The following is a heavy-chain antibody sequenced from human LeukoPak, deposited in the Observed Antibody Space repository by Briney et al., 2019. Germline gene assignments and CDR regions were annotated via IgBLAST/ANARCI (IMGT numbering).Heavy chain of an antibody. D-gene: IGHD5-12*01. J-gene: IGHJ4*02. CDR1: GFTVSSNY. V-gene: IGHV3-53*01. CDR3: ARAALRPSSLIDY. Sequence: GGSLRLSCAASGFTVSSNYMSWVRQAPGKGLEWVSVIYSGGSTYYADSVKGRFTISRDNSKNTLFLQMNSLRAEDTAVYYCARAALRPSSLIDYWGQGTLVTVSS. CDR2: IYSGGST.